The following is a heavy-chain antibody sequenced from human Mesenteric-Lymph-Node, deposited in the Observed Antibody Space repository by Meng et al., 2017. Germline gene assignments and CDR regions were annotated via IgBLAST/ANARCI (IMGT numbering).Heavy chain of an antibody. CDR2: IKQDGSEK. CDR3: ARWSTSSGWYWQFDY. J-gene: IGHJ4*02. Sequence: GESLKISCAASGFTFSSYWMSWVRQAPGKGLEWVANIKQDGSEKYYVDSVKGRSTISRDNAKNSLYLQMNSLRAEDTAVYYCARWSTSSGWYWQFDYWGQGTLVTVSS. CDR1: GFTFSSYW. D-gene: IGHD6-19*01. V-gene: IGHV3-7*01.